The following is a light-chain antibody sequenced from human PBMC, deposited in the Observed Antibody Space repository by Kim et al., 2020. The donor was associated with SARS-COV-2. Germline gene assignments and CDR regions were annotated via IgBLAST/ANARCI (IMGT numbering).Light chain of an antibody. CDR3: AAWDDSLNGSYV. J-gene: IGLJ1*01. CDR2: SNN. Sequence: QSVLTQPPSASGTPGQRVTISCSGISSNIGSNTVNWYQQLPGTAPKLLIYSNNQRPSGVPDRFSGSKSGTSASRAISGLQSEDEADYYCAAWDDSLNGSYVFGTGTKVTVL. CDR1: SSNIGSNT. V-gene: IGLV1-44*01.